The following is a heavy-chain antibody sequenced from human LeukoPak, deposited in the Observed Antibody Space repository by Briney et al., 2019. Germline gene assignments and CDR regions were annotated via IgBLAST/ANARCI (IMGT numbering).Heavy chain of an antibody. CDR1: GYTLTELS. V-gene: IGHV1-24*01. D-gene: IGHD1-26*01. Sequence: GSSVKVSCKVSGYTLTELSMHWVRQAPGKGLEWMGGFDPEDGETIYAQKFQGRVTMTEDTSTDTAYMELSSLRSEDTAVYYCAIWRWELPYFDYWGQGTLVTVSS. CDR3: AIWRWELPYFDY. J-gene: IGHJ4*02. CDR2: FDPEDGET.